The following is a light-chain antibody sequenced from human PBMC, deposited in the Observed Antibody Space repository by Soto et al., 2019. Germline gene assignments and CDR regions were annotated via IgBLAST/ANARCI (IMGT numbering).Light chain of an antibody. CDR3: QQRSVWPRT. Sequence: EVALTQVTATLSVSPGDGATLSCTASQSVRSYLAWYTQKRGQAHRLLSYDYSNRATGIQASCIVSGSWTDFSLIISSLEPEYVAVYYCQQRSVWPRTFGGGTKVDIK. CDR1: QSVRSY. J-gene: IGKJ4*02. CDR2: DYS. V-gene: IGKV3-11*01.